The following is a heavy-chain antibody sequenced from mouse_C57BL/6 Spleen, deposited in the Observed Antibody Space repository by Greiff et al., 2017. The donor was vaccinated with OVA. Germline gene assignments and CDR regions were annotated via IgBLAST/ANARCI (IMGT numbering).Heavy chain of an antibody. CDR3: ARCHGSSSAFDY. Sequence: QVQLQQSGAELVMPGASVKLSCKASGYTFTSYWMHWVKQRPGQGLEWIGEIDPSDSYTNYNQKFKGKSTLTVDKSSSTAYMQLSSLTSEDSAVYYCARCHGSSSAFDYWGQGTTLTVSS. V-gene: IGHV1-69*01. J-gene: IGHJ2*01. CDR2: IDPSDSYT. D-gene: IGHD1-1*01. CDR1: GYTFTSYW.